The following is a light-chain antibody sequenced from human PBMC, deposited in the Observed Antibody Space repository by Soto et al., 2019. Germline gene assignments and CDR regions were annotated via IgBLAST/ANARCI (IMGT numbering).Light chain of an antibody. V-gene: IGKV3-15*01. CDR3: QQYRDWPPLT. J-gene: IGKJ4*01. CDR2: GGS. CDR1: QNINTD. Sequence: EIVMTQSPATLSVSLGERVTLSCRASQNINTDLAWYQQKPGQDARVLITGGSTRATGVTARFSGSGSWTEFFLTISSVQSEDFAVYHCQQYRDWPPLTFGGGTKVEIK.